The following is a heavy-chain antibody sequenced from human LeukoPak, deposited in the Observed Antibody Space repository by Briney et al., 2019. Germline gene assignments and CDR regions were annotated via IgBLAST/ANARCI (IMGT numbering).Heavy chain of an antibody. Sequence: PGGSLRLSCAASGFTFSSYSMNWVRQAPGKGLEWVSSISSSSSYIYYADSVKGRFTISRDNAKNSLYLQMNSLRAEDTAVYYCATHDGDFNGYYDYVWGSYRPPLDYWGQGTLVTVSS. CDR2: ISSSSSYI. J-gene: IGHJ4*02. V-gene: IGHV3-21*01. D-gene: IGHD3-16*02. CDR1: GFTFSSYS. CDR3: ATHDGDFNGYYDYVWGSYRPPLDY.